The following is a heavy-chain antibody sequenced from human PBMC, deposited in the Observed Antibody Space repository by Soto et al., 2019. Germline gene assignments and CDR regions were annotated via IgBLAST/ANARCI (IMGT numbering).Heavy chain of an antibody. CDR1: GYTFTNYG. D-gene: IGHD6-6*01. J-gene: IGHJ6*03. CDR3: ARVRPLVGYFYSYMDV. Sequence: QVQLLQSGAEVKKPGASVKVSCKASGYTFTNYGITWVRQAPGQGREWMGWISAYNGDTHYTQRLQGRVTMTTDTSTSTAYMELRGLRSADTAVYYCARVRPLVGYFYSYMDVWGKGTTVTVSS. CDR2: ISAYNGDT. V-gene: IGHV1-18*01.